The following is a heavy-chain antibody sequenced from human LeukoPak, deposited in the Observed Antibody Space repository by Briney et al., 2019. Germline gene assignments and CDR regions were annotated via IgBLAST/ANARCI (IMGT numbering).Heavy chain of an antibody. CDR2: IDGDGSST. Sequence: PGGSLRLSCAASGFTFSDYWMIWVRQAPGKGLVWVSHIDGDGSSTTYAGSVKGRFTISRDNAKNTLYLQLRSLRGEDTAVYYCARAAYNSSPDYWGQGTLVTVSS. V-gene: IGHV3-74*01. J-gene: IGHJ4*02. D-gene: IGHD6-6*01. CDR1: GFTFSDYW. CDR3: ARAAYNSSPDY.